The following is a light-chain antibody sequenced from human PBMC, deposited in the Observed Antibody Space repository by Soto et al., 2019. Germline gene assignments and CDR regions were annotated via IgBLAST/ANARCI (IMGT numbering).Light chain of an antibody. CDR1: SSNIGGNS. Sequence: QSVLTQPPSVSAAPGQKVTISCSGSSSNIGGNSVSWYQQLPGTAPKLLIYNNNQRPSGVPDRFSGSKSGTSASLAISGLQSEDEADYYCAAWHDSLNGPVFGGGTKVTVL. CDR2: NNN. CDR3: AAWHDSLNGPV. V-gene: IGLV1-44*01. J-gene: IGLJ3*02.